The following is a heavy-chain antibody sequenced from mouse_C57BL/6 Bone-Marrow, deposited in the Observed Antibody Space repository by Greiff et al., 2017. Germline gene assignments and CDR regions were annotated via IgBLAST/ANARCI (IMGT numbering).Heavy chain of an antibody. V-gene: IGHV14-4*01. D-gene: IGHD1-1*01. CDR2: IDPENGDT. CDR1: GFNIKDDY. CDR3: TTCYYGSSYGWYLDV. J-gene: IGHJ1*03. Sequence: VQLQQSGAELVRPGASVKLSCTASGFNIKDDYMHWVKQRPEQGLEWIGWIDPENGDTEYASKFQGKATITADTSSNTAYLQLSSLTSEDTAVYYCTTCYYGSSYGWYLDVWGTGTTVTVSS.